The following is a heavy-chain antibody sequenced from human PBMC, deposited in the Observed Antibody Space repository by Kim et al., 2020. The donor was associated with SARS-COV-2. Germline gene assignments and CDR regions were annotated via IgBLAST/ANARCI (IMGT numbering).Heavy chain of an antibody. D-gene: IGHD3-9*01. J-gene: IGHJ3*02. CDR1: GGSISSGGYY. CDR3: ARDILTPRAFDI. Sequence: SDTLSLTCTVSGGSISSGGYYWSWIRQHPGKGLEWIGYIYYSGSTYYNPSLKSRVTISVDTSKNQFSLKLSSVTAADTAVYYCARDILTPRAFDIWGQGTMVTVSS. V-gene: IGHV4-31*03. CDR2: IYYSGST.